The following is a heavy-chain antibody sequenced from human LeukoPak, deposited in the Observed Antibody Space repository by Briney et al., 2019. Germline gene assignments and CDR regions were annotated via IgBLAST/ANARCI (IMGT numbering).Heavy chain of an antibody. V-gene: IGHV3-30*02. J-gene: IGHJ4*02. Sequence: PGGSLRLSCAASGFTFSSYGMHWVRQAPGKGLEWVAFIRYDGSNKYYADSVKGRFTISRDNSKNTLYLQMNSLRAEDTAVYYCAKAEYYGSGSYPFDYWGQGTLVTVSS. CDR3: AKAEYYGSGSYPFDY. CDR2: IRYDGSNK. CDR1: GFTFSSYG. D-gene: IGHD3-10*01.